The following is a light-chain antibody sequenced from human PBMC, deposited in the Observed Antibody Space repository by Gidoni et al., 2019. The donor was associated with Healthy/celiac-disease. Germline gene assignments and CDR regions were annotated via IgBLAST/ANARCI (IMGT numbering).Light chain of an antibody. CDR3: QQRSNWPLT. CDR1: QSVCSY. CDR2: DAS. J-gene: IGKJ4*01. V-gene: IGKV3-11*01. Sequence: ELVLTQSPATLSLSPGERATLSCRASQSVCSYLAWYQHQPGQAPRLLIYDASNRATGIPARFSGSGSGTDFTLTISSLEPEDFAVYYCQQRSNWPLTFGGGTKVEIK.